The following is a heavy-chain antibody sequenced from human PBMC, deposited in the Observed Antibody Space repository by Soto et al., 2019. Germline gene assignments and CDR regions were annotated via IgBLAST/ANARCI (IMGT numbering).Heavy chain of an antibody. CDR1: GYSFTSYW. J-gene: IGHJ3*02. CDR3: ATHYLQYGGYRTPGAFDI. CDR2: IYPGDSDT. D-gene: IGHD5-12*01. V-gene: IGHV5-51*01. Sequence: PGESLKLSCKGSGYSFTSYWIGWVRQVPGKGLEWMGIIYPGDSDTRYSPSFQGQVTISADKSISTAYLQWSSLKASDTAMYYCATHYLQYGGYRTPGAFDIWGQGTMVIFS.